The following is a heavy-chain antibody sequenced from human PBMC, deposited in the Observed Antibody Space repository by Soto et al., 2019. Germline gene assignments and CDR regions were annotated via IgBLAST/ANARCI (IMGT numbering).Heavy chain of an antibody. Sequence: QGLLVQSGAEVKQPGASVKVSCKASGYSFTTYGISWVRQAPGQGLEWMGWISGYNGDTNNAQKFQDRVTXTXXXSXXTAYLELRSLTSDDTAVYYCAKNGHPPYYYYGMDVWGQGTTVTVSS. CDR2: ISGYNGDT. V-gene: IGHV1-18*01. J-gene: IGHJ6*02. D-gene: IGHD2-8*01. CDR3: AKNGHPPYYYYGMDV. CDR1: GYSFTTYG.